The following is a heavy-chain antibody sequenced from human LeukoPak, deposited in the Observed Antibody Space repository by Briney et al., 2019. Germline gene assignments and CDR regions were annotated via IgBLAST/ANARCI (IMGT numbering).Heavy chain of an antibody. CDR3: ATQRGSYLWGTDFDY. Sequence: GASVKVSCKASGYTFTNYYMHWVRQAPGHGLEWMGWINPNRGDTNYAQKFQGRVTMTRDTSIRTAYMELTRLRSDDAAVYYCATQRGSYLWGTDFDYWGQGTLVTVSS. D-gene: IGHD3-16*01. CDR1: GYTFTNYY. V-gene: IGHV1-2*02. J-gene: IGHJ4*02. CDR2: INPNRGDT.